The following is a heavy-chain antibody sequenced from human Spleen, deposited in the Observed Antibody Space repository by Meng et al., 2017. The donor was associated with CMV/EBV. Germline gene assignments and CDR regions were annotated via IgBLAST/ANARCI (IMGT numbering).Heavy chain of an antibody. CDR2: IYSDGTT. V-gene: IGHV3-53*05. D-gene: IGHD3-3*01. CDR3: ARERITIFGVVSSRAFDI. Sequence: GESLKISCAASGFPVSSNYISWVRQAPGKGLEWVSVIYSDGTTYYADSVKGRFTMSRDNSKNTLYLQMNSLRAEDTAVYYCARERITIFGVVSSRAFDIWGQGTMVTVSS. J-gene: IGHJ3*02. CDR1: GFPVSSNY.